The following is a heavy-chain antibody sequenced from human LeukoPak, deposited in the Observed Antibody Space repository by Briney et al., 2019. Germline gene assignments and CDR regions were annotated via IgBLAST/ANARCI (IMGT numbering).Heavy chain of an antibody. CDR1: GGTFSSYA. V-gene: IGHV1-69*01. J-gene: IGHJ1*01. Sequence: ASVKVSCKASGGTFSSYAIGWVRQAPGQGLEWMGGIIPIFGTANYAQKFQGRVTITADESTSTAYMELSSLRSEDTAVYYCARRANIPGAEYFQHWGQGTLVTVSS. CDR3: ARRANIPGAEYFQH. CDR2: IIPIFGTA.